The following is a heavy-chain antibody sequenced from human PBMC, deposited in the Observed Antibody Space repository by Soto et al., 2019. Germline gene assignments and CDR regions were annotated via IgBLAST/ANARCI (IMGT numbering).Heavy chain of an antibody. CDR2: INPNSGGT. Sequence: ASVKVSCKASGYTFTGYYMHWVRQAPGQGLEWMGWINPNSGGTNYAQKFQGWVTMTRDTSISTAYMELSRLRSDDTAVYYCARGPALRYFDWFPPPNWFDPWGQGTLVTVSS. D-gene: IGHD3-9*01. J-gene: IGHJ5*02. CDR3: ARGPALRYFDWFPPPNWFDP. V-gene: IGHV1-2*04. CDR1: GYTFTGYY.